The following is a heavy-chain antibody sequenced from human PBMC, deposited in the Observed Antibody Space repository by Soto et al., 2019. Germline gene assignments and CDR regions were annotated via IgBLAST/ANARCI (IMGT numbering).Heavy chain of an antibody. CDR3: ARDPGSGSYYGWFDP. J-gene: IGHJ5*02. CDR2: IYYSGSS. D-gene: IGHD3-10*01. V-gene: IGHV4-59*11. Sequence: PESLSPTLIHSGSAISSRSWSWIRQPPGKGLEWIAYIYYSGSSNSNPSLKSRVTISVDTSKNQFSLKLSSVTAADTAVYYCARDPGSGSYYGWFDPWGQG. CDR1: GSAISSRS.